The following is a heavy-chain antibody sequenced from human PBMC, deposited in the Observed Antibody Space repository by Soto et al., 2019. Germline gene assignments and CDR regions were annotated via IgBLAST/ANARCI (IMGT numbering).Heavy chain of an antibody. CDR1: GGTFSSYA. V-gene: IGHV1-69*13. CDR2: IIPIFGTA. Sequence: SVKVSCKASGGTFSSYAISWVRQAPGQGLEWMGGIIPIFGTANYAQKFQGRVTITADESTSTAYMELSSLRSEDTAVYYCARDLERDYYDSSGSRPPRRYYYYGMDVWGQGTTVTVSS. D-gene: IGHD3-22*01. CDR3: ARDLERDYYDSSGSRPPRRYYYYGMDV. J-gene: IGHJ6*02.